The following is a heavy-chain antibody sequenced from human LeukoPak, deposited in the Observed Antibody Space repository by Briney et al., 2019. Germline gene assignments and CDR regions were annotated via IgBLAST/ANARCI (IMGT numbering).Heavy chain of an antibody. D-gene: IGHD3-10*01. CDR1: RYTFTSYV. J-gene: IGHJ4*02. CDR2: MNPKSGNT. V-gene: IGHV1-8*01. Sequence: ASVNVSRKASRYTFTSYVINWVRQATGQGLEWMGWMNPKSGNTGYAQKFQGRPTMTRNTSISTAYMALSSLRSEGTAVYYCANYTGNDYGSGSYLMWGQKTLVTVSS. CDR3: ANYTGNDYGSGSYLM.